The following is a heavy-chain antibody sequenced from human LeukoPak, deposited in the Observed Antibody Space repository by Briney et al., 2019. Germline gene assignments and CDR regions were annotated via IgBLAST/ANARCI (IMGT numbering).Heavy chain of an antibody. CDR1: GXTFSSYN. Sequence: PGGSLRLSCAASGXTFSSYNMHWVRQAPGKGLEYVSTISTNGGNTYYTNSVKGRFTISRDNSRDTLYLQLGSLRAEDMAVYYCARGFYYGSAMHYFDSWGQGTLVTVSS. V-gene: IGHV3-64*01. CDR2: ISTNGGNT. CDR3: ARGFYYGSAMHYFDS. D-gene: IGHD3-10*01. J-gene: IGHJ4*02.